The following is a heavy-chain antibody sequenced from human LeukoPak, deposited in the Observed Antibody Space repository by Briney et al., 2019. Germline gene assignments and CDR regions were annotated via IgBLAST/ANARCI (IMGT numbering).Heavy chain of an antibody. V-gene: IGHV4-30-4*01. D-gene: IGHD3-22*01. CDR2: IYYSGST. CDR3: ARGLSGYYRNWFDP. J-gene: IGHJ5*02. Sequence: PSQTLSLTCTVSGGSISSGDYYWSWIRQPPGKGLEWIGYIYYSGSTYYNPSLKSRVTISVDTSKNQFSLKLSSVTAADTVVYYCARGLSGYYRNWFDPWGQGTLVTVSS. CDR1: GGSISSGDYY.